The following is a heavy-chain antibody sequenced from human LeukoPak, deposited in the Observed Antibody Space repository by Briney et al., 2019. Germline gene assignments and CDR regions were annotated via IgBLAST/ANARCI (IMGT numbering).Heavy chain of an antibody. CDR3: ARTVSSLLAYFDY. D-gene: IGHD4-11*01. CDR2: IYHSGST. V-gene: IGHV4-30-2*01. Sequence: SQTLSLTCTVSGGSISSGGYYWSWIRQPPGKGLEWIGYIYHSGSTYYNPSLKSRVTISVDRSKNQFSLKLSSVTAADTAVYYCARTVSSLLAYFDYWGQGTLVTVSS. J-gene: IGHJ4*02. CDR1: GGSISSGGYY.